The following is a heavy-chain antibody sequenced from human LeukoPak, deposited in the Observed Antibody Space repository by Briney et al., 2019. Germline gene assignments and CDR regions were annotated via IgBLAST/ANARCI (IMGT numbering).Heavy chain of an antibody. V-gene: IGHV4-61*01. CDR2: IYYSGST. CDR1: GYSISSGYY. Sequence: PSETLSLTCAVSGYSISSGYYWSWIRQPPGKGLEWIGYIYYSGSTNYNPSLKSRVTISVDTSKNQFSLKLSSVTAADTAVYYCASFPYYYDSSGYYYPFWGQGTLVTVSS. J-gene: IGHJ4*02. D-gene: IGHD3-22*01. CDR3: ASFPYYYDSSGYYYPF.